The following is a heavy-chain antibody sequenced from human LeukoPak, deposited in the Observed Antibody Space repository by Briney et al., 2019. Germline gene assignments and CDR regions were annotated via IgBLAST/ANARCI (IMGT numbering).Heavy chain of an antibody. CDR3: ARGVGLPGHSSSWYIVADFDY. J-gene: IGHJ4*02. CDR1: GESFSGYY. Sequence: SETLSLTCAVYGESFSGYYGSGIRQPPGKGLEWIGEIKQSGSTNYNPSLNSRVTISVDTSKNQFSLKLSSVTAADTAVYYCARGVGLPGHSSSWYIVADFDYWGQGTLVTVSS. CDR2: IKQSGST. D-gene: IGHD6-13*01. V-gene: IGHV4-34*01.